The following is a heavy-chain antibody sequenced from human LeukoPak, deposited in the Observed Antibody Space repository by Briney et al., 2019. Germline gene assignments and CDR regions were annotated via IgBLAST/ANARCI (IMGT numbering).Heavy chain of an antibody. Sequence: ASVKVSCKASGYTFTSYAMHWVRQAPGQRLEWMGWISAYNGNTNYAQKLQGRVTMTTDTSTSTAYMELRSLRSDDTAVYYCARAYGSGSFYYYYMDVWGKGTTVTVSS. CDR1: GYTFTSYA. D-gene: IGHD3-10*01. V-gene: IGHV1-18*01. CDR3: ARAYGSGSFYYYYMDV. J-gene: IGHJ6*03. CDR2: ISAYNGNT.